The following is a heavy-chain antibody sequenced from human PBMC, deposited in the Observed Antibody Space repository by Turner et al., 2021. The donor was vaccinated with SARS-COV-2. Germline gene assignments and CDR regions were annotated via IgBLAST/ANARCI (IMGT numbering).Heavy chain of an antibody. J-gene: IGHJ6*02. Sequence: QLQLQESDPGLVQPSEHLSLHCPFPCGSISSSSYYWGWIRQPPGKWLEWIENILDSGSTYYNPSLKSRVTISVDTSKNQFSLKLSSVTAADTAVYYCARLIDTAMDYHGMDVWGQGTTVTVSS. CDR2: ILDSGST. CDR3: ARLIDTAMDYHGMDV. V-gene: IGHV4-39*01. D-gene: IGHD5-18*01. CDR1: CGSISSSSYY.